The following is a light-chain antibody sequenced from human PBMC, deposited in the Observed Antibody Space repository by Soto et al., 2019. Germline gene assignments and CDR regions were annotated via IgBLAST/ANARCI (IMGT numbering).Light chain of an antibody. CDR3: QQYYDWPLVT. Sequence: TQSPATLSVSPGERVTFSCRARESISTNLAWYQQKPGQAPRLLIYGASTRDTHIPDRFSGAGSETEFTLSVSSLQSEDFAIYYCQQYYDWPLVTFGGGTRVEI. V-gene: IGKV3-15*01. CDR2: GAS. CDR1: ESISTN. J-gene: IGKJ4*01.